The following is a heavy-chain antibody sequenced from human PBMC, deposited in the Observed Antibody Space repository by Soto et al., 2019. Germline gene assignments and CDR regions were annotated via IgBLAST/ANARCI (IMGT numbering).Heavy chain of an antibody. Sequence: QVQVVQSGAEVKKPGSSVKVSCKVSGGIFTNNAISWVRQAPGQGLEWLGGVIPLFDTAYYAQIFRGRLRISADRATTTAYMELSGLTSADTAVYFCETGGHNDGYNFYHGMDVWGQGTTVTVS. D-gene: IGHD5-18*01. J-gene: IGHJ6*02. CDR1: GGIFTNNA. V-gene: IGHV1-69*06. CDR2: VIPLFDTA. CDR3: ETGGHNDGYNFYHGMDV.